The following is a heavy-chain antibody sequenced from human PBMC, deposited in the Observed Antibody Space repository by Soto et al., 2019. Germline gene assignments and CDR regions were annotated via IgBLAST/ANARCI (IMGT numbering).Heavy chain of an antibody. D-gene: IGHD5-18*01. V-gene: IGHV3-33*01. CDR3: AGDVGVQQWLYYAMDV. Sequence: GGSLRLSCAVSGFTFRSYCMHWVRPAPGKGPECVAFTCYDGSNKYYLDSVKGRCTISREKNQNALYLQMVKLRAEDTALYYRAGDVGVQQWLYYAMDVRGQGNTVTVSS. CDR1: GFTFRSYC. J-gene: IGHJ6*02. CDR2: TCYDGSNK.